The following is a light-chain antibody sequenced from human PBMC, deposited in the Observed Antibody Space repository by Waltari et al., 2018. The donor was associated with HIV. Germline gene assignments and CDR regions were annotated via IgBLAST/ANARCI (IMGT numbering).Light chain of an antibody. J-gene: IGLJ2*01. CDR3: VVWDDSLSGVV. Sequence: QSVMTQSHSASGTPGRSAATSCSGRSSNIGNNNAFGCQHLPGTAPKLLIYRENQRPSGVPDRISGSRSGTSASLAISGLRSEDEAVYYCVVWDDSLSGVVFGGGTSLTVL. CDR2: REN. CDR1: SSNIGNNN. V-gene: IGLV1-47*01.